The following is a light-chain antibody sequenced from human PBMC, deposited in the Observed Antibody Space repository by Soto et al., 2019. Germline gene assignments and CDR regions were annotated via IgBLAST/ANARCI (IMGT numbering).Light chain of an antibody. V-gene: IGKV1-5*01. CDR3: QQYNSYPTT. CDR2: DAS. Sequence: DIQMTQSPSTLSASVGDRVTLTCRASQSISSWLAWYQQKPGKAPKLLIYDASSLESGVPARFSGSGSGTEFTLTISSLQPDDFATYYGQQYNSYPTTFGQGTKVEIK. J-gene: IGKJ1*01. CDR1: QSISSW.